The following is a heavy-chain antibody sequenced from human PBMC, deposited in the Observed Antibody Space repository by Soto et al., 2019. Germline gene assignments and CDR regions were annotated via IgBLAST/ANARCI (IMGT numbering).Heavy chain of an antibody. CDR2: INSDGSST. Sequence: SMRLSCAASGFTFISYWMHWVRQAQGKGLVWVSRINSDGSSTSYADSVKGRFTISRYNAKNTLYLQMNSLRAEDTAVYYCAREYELGYSYGWYYHHGMDVWGQGTTVPVSS. J-gene: IGHJ6*01. CDR1: GFTFISYW. D-gene: IGHD5-18*01. CDR3: AREYELGYSYGWYYHHGMDV. V-gene: IGHV3-74*01.